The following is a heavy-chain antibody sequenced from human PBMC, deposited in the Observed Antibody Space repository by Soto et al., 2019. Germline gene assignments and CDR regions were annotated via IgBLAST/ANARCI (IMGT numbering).Heavy chain of an antibody. CDR2: ISAYNGNA. CDR1: GYTFSSYH. CDR3: GRDIPPVDY. Sequence: QIQLVQSGAEVKKPGASVKVPCKASGYTFSSYHITWVRQAPGQGLEWMGWISAYNGNANYAQHLQGRVTMTTDPSTSPAYMAPRSLRSDVTAVYYCGRDIPPVDYWGQGTLVTVSS. J-gene: IGHJ4*02. V-gene: IGHV1-18*01.